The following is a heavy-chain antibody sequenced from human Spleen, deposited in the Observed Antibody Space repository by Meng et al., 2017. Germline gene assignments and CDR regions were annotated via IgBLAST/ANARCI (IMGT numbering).Heavy chain of an antibody. D-gene: IGHD6-13*01. V-gene: IGHV3-74*01. CDR1: GFTFRTYG. CDR2: INNDGGSR. J-gene: IGHJ5*02. CDR3: ARGGIATTGTSA. Sequence: EVQLVESGGGVVQPGGSLRLSCAASGFTFRTYGMHWVRHAPGKGLVWVSRINNDGGSRNYADSVKGRFTIARDNAKNTLYLQMNSLRAEDTAVYYCARGGIATTGTSAWGQGTLVTVSS.